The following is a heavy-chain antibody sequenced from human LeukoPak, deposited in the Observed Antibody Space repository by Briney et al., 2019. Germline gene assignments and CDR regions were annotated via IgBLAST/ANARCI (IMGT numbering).Heavy chain of an antibody. CDR3: ARDKQQLTSDY. V-gene: IGHV1-69*04. J-gene: IGHJ4*02. Sequence: ASVKVSCKVSGYTLTELSMHWVRQAPGKGLEWMGRIIPILGIANYAQKFQGRVTITADKSTSTAYMELSSLRSEDTAVYYCARDKQQLTSDYWGQGTLVTVSS. D-gene: IGHD6-13*01. CDR2: IIPILGIA. CDR1: GYTLTELS.